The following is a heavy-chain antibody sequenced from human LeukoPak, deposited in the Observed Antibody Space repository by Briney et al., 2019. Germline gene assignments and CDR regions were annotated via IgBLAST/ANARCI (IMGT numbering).Heavy chain of an antibody. J-gene: IGHJ5*02. CDR3: AKEPEGFDP. Sequence: GGSLRLSCAASGFTFSSYAMSWVRQAPGKGLEWVSGISWNSGSIGYADSVKGRFTISRDNAKNSLYLQMNSLRAEDTALYYCAKEPEGFDPWGQGTLVTVSS. CDR1: GFTFSSYA. V-gene: IGHV3-9*01. CDR2: ISWNSGSI.